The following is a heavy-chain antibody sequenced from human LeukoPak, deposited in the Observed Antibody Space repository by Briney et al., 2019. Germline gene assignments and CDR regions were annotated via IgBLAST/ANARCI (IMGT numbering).Heavy chain of an antibody. V-gene: IGHV3-23*01. D-gene: IGHD3-22*01. CDR1: GFTFSSYA. CDR2: ISGSGGST. CDR3: ARRYYYDSSGFFYYFDY. J-gene: IGHJ4*02. Sequence: GGSLRLSCAASGFTFSSYAMSWVRQAPGKGLEWVSAISGSGGSTYYADSVKGRFTISRDNAKNSLYLQMNSLRDEDTAVYYCARRYYYDSSGFFYYFDYWGQGTLVTVSS.